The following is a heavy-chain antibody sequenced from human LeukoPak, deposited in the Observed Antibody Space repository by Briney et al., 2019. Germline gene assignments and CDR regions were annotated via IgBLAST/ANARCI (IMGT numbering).Heavy chain of an antibody. Sequence: ASVKVSCKASGYTFTGYYMHWVRQAPGQGLEWMGWINPNSGGTNYAQKFQGRVTMTRDTSISTAYMEVSRLRSDDTAVYYCARDRCSNGVCYRENDFWGQGTLVTVSS. J-gene: IGHJ4*02. CDR1: GYTFTGYY. CDR3: ARDRCSNGVCYRENDF. D-gene: IGHD2-8*01. V-gene: IGHV1-2*02. CDR2: INPNSGGT.